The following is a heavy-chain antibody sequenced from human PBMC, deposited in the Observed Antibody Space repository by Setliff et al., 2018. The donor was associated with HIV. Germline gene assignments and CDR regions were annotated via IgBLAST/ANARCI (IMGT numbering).Heavy chain of an antibody. D-gene: IGHD3-22*01. J-gene: IGHJ6*02. CDR3: ARSRTSSGYYGVTGYGMDV. V-gene: IGHV4-4*08. CDR1: GGSISSHY. Sequence: PSETLSLTCTVSGGSISSHYWTWIRQPPGKGLEWIGRIYISGSANYNPSLKSRVTISVDTSKNQFSLKLSSVTAADTAIYFCARSRTSSGYYGVTGYGMDVWGQGTTVTVSS. CDR2: IYISGSA.